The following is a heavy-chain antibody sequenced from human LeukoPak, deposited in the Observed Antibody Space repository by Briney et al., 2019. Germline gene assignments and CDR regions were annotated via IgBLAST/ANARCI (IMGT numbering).Heavy chain of an antibody. Sequence: GGSLRLSCAASGFTFSTYAMHWVRQAPGKGLEYVSAISGNGGSTFYVDSVKGRFTISRDNSKNTLYLQMGSLRGEDMAVYYCARASLSSRGYCYYMDVWGKGTTVSVPS. V-gene: IGHV3-64*02. CDR2: ISGNGGST. D-gene: IGHD3-10*01. CDR3: ARASLSSRGYCYYMDV. J-gene: IGHJ6*03. CDR1: GFTFSTYA.